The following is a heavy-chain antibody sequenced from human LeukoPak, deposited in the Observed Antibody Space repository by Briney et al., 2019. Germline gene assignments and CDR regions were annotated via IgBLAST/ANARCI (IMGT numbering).Heavy chain of an antibody. CDR3: ARERLERRDNWFDP. CDR1: GGSISSGSYY. J-gene: IGHJ5*02. V-gene: IGHV4-61*02. Sequence: SETLSLTCTVSGGSISSGSYYWSWIRQPAGKGLGWIGRIYTSGSTNYNPSLKSRVTISVDTSKNQFSLKLSSVTAADTAVYYCARERLERRDNWFDPWGQGTLVTVSS. D-gene: IGHD1-1*01. CDR2: IYTSGST.